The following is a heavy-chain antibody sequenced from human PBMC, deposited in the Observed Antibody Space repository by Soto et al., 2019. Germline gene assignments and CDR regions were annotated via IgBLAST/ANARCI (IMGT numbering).Heavy chain of an antibody. Sequence: GGSLRLSGAASGFPFSHAWLRWVRQAPGKGLEWVGRIKSKTDGGTTDYAAPVKGRFTISRDDSKNTLYLQMNSLKTEDTAVYYCTTGVVTPTPTFDNWGQGTLVTVSS. J-gene: IGHJ4*02. V-gene: IGHV3-15*01. CDR2: IKSKTDGGTT. CDR3: TTGVVTPTPTFDN. D-gene: IGHD3-22*01. CDR1: GFPFSHAW.